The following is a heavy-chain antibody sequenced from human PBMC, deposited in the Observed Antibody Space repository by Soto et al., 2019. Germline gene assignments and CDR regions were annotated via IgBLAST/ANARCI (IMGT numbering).Heavy chain of an antibody. V-gene: IGHV1-58*01. J-gene: IGHJ6*02. Sequence: SVKVSCKASGFTFTSSAVQCVRQARGQRLEWIGWIVVGSGNTNYAQKFQERVTITRDMSTSTAYMELSSLRSEDTAVYYCAAESVWFGELLYLGGMDVWGQGTTVTVSS. CDR3: AAESVWFGELLYLGGMDV. CDR2: IVVGSGNT. D-gene: IGHD3-10*01. CDR1: GFTFTSSA.